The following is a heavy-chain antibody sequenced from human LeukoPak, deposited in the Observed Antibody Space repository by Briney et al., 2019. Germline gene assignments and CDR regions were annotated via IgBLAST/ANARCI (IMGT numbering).Heavy chain of an antibody. CDR2: ISYDGSNK. V-gene: IGHV3-30*18. CDR3: AKDLGPRWFGEIRISGMDV. D-gene: IGHD3-10*01. CDR1: GFTFSSYG. J-gene: IGHJ6*02. Sequence: GRSLRLSCAASGFTFSSYGMHWVRQAPGKGLKWVAVISYDGSNKYYADSVKGRFTISRDNSKNTLYLQMNSLRAEDTAVYYCAKDLGPRWFGEIRISGMDVWGQGTTVTVSS.